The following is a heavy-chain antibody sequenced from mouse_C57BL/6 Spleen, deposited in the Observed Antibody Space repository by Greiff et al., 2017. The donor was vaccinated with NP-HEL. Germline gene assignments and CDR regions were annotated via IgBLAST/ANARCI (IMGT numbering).Heavy chain of an antibody. J-gene: IGHJ1*03. Sequence: EVKLQESGPGLVKPSQSLSLTCSVTGYSITSGYYWNWIRQFPGNKLEWMGYISYDGSNNYNPSLTNRISITRDTSKNQFFLKLNSVTTEDTATYYCARDDYYGSSDFDVWGTGTTVTVSS. D-gene: IGHD1-1*01. CDR3: ARDDYYGSSDFDV. CDR1: GYSITSGYY. V-gene: IGHV3-6*01. CDR2: ISYDGSN.